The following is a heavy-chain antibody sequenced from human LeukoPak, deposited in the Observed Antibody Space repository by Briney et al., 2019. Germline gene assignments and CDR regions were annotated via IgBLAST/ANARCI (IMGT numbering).Heavy chain of an antibody. CDR3: ARKAPYSPGYSQD. CDR1: GGSITSYY. D-gene: IGHD2-15*01. V-gene: IGHV4-59*01. J-gene: IGHJ1*01. Sequence: SETLSLTCTVSGGSITSYYWTWIRQPPGKGLEWIGYIYHSGTTNYNPSLKSRVTISADTSKNQFSLKLTSVTAADTAVYYCARKAPYSPGYSQDWGQGTLVTVSS. CDR2: IYHSGTT.